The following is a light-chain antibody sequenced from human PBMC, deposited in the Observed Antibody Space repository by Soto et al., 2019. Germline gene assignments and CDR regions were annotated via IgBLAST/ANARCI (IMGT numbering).Light chain of an antibody. Sequence: QSVLNQPPSASGTPGQKVSIPCSGSTSNIANDYVYWYRQLPGPAPNLLNYSNNQRPSAVPDRFSASKSGTSASLAISGLRSEDEAYYYCAAWDGSLSVVFGGGTKLTVL. V-gene: IGLV1-47*01. CDR2: SNN. CDR3: AAWDGSLSVV. J-gene: IGLJ3*02. CDR1: TSNIANDY.